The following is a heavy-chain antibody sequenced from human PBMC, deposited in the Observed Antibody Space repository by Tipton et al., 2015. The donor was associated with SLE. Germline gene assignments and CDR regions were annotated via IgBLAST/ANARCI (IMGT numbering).Heavy chain of an antibody. V-gene: IGHV3-30*04. CDR3: ARVIVPYYYGMDV. Sequence: SLRLSCAASGFTFSSYAMHWVRQAPGKGLEWVAVISYDGSNKYYADPVKGRFTISRDNSKNTLYLQMNSLRAEDTAVYYCARVIVPYYYGMDVWGQGTTVTVSS. J-gene: IGHJ6*02. CDR2: ISYDGSNK. CDR1: GFTFSSYA. D-gene: IGHD2-21*01.